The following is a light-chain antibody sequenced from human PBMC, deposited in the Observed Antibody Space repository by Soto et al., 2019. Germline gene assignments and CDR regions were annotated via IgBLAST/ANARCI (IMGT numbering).Light chain of an antibody. CDR2: EVS. Sequence: QSALTQPPSASGSPGQSVTISCTGTSSDVGGHDYVSWYQQYPGKAPKLMIYEVSERPSGVPDRFSGSKSGNTASLTVSGLQAEDEADYHCSSYAGINNFVVFGGGTKLTAL. V-gene: IGLV2-8*01. CDR1: SSDVGGHDY. CDR3: SSYAGINNFVV. J-gene: IGLJ2*01.